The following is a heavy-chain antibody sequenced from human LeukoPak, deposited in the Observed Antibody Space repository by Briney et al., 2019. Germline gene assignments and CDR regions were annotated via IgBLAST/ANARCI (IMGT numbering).Heavy chain of an antibody. CDR1: GEFFSGYY. CDR2: ITHNCAT. CDR3: ESARDGDYWYIDL. J-gene: IGHJ2*01. D-gene: IGHD2-21*01. V-gene: IGHV4-34*01. Sequence: SQTLSLTWAFYGEFFSGYYWSWIRKPPGKGLELIGEITHNCATNYSPSLKSRVTISVDTSNNHVSLQLSSVTASDTGMYYCESARDGDYWYIDLWGRGTMVTVSS.